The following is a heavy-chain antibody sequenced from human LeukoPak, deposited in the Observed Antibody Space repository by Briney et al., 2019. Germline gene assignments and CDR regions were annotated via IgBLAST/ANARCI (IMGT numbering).Heavy chain of an antibody. Sequence: GGSLRLSCAASRFTFSNAWMSWFRQAPGKGLEWVGRIKSKTDGGTTDYAAPVKGRFTISRDDSKNTLYLQMNSLKTEDTAVCYCTTDLGVVGFSEWFGHGRLDYWGQRTLVTVSS. V-gene: IGHV3-15*01. J-gene: IGHJ4*02. CDR3: TTDLGVVGFSEWFGHGRLDY. D-gene: IGHD3-3*02. CDR2: IKSKTDGGTT. CDR1: RFTFSNAW.